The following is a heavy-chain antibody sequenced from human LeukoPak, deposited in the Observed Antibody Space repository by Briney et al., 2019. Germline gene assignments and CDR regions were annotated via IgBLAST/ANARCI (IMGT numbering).Heavy chain of an antibody. D-gene: IGHD6-19*01. CDR2: ISYDGSIK. V-gene: IGHV3-30*18. CDR1: GFTFSTFG. CDR3: AKVSAVGGFHYYGMDV. J-gene: IGHJ6*02. Sequence: PGGSLRLSCAASGFTFSTFGMHWVRQAPGKGLDWVALISYDGSIKYYADSVKGRFTISRDNSKNTLYLQMNSLRDEDTAVYYCAKVSAVGGFHYYGMDVWGQGTTVTVSS.